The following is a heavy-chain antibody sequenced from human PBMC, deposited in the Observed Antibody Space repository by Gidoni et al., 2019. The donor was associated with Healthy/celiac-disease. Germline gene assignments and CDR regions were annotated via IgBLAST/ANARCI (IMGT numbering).Heavy chain of an antibody. J-gene: IGHJ6*02. CDR2: ISPIFGTA. CDR1: GGTFTSYA. D-gene: IGHD5-18*01. V-gene: IGHV1-69*12. Sequence: QVQLVQCGAEVQKPGSSVQFSCKDSGGTFTSYAISWVRQAPGQGLEWMGGISPIFGTANYAQKFQGRVTITADESTSTAYMELSSLRSEDTAVYYCARDPGEYSYGYYGMDVWGQGTTVTVSS. CDR3: ARDPGEYSYGYYGMDV.